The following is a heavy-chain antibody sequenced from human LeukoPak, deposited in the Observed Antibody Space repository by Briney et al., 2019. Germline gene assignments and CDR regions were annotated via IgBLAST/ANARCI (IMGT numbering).Heavy chain of an antibody. CDR3: ARGPIAAAGDY. J-gene: IGHJ4*02. D-gene: IGHD6-13*01. CDR2: INANNGDT. Sequence: ASVNVSCKAFGYTFTNYGITWVRQAPGPGLEWMGWINANNGDTKSAQNLQGRVTMTRDTSTSTAYMELWSLRSDDTAVYYCARGPIAAAGDYWGQGTLVTVSS. V-gene: IGHV1-18*01. CDR1: GYTFTNYG.